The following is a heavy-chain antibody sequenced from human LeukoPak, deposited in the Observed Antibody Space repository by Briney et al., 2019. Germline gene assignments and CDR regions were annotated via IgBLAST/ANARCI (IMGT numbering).Heavy chain of an antibody. V-gene: IGHV1-18*01. D-gene: IGHD4-23*01. J-gene: IGHJ4*02. Sequence: GASVKVSCKASGYTFTSYGISWVRQAPGQGLEWMGWISAYNGNTNYAQKLQGRVTITRDTSASTAYMELSSLRSEDTAVYYCARWNGYFDYWGQGTLVTVSS. CDR1: GYTFTSYG. CDR3: ARWNGYFDY. CDR2: ISAYNGNT.